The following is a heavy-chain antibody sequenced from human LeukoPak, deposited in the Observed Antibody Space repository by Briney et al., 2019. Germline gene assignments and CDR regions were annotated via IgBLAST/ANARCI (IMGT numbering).Heavy chain of an antibody. CDR1: GFSFSDNV. J-gene: IGHJ6*02. Sequence: GRSLRLSCVVSGFSFSDNVFHWVRQAPGKGLEWVTYLSYDGVNAFYADSVKGRFTISRDTAGGTVSLQMDNLRVEDTAVYYCARGGRRDGTVSTYYFYVMDVWGQGTAVTVSS. V-gene: IGHV3-30*04. CDR3: ARGGRRDGTVSTYYFYVMDV. CDR2: LSYDGVNA. D-gene: IGHD3-10*01.